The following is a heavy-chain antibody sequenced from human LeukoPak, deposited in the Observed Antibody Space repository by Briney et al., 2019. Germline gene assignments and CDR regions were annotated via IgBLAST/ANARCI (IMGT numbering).Heavy chain of an antibody. CDR2: IYRSGAT. Sequence: PSETLSLTCAFSAASFSSGDFSWSWIRQPPGKGLEWIEYIYRSGATYYNPSLKSRVTMSVDRSKNQFSLKLSSVTAADTAVYYCARGLGVRGVILTYFDSWGQGTLVTVSS. CDR3: ARGLGVRGVILTYFDS. CDR1: AASFSSGDFS. J-gene: IGHJ4*02. D-gene: IGHD3-10*01. V-gene: IGHV4-30-2*01.